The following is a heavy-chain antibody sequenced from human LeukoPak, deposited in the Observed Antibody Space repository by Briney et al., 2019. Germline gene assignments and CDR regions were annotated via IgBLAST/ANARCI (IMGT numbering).Heavy chain of an antibody. V-gene: IGHV1-2*02. CDR2: INPNSGGT. D-gene: IGHD3-10*01. Sequence: ASVKVSCKASGYTFTGYYMHWVRQAPGQGLEWMGWINPNSGGTNYAQKFQGRVTMTRDTSISTAYMELSRLRSDDTAVYYCARDPGRNNYGRRNWFDPWGQGTLVTVSS. CDR1: GYTFTGYY. CDR3: ARDPGRNNYGRRNWFDP. J-gene: IGHJ5*02.